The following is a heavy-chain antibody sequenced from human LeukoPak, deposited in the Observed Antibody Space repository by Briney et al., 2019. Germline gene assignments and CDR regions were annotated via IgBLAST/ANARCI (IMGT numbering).Heavy chain of an antibody. D-gene: IGHD3-22*01. CDR3: AKAYDNSGYILRCSDY. Sequence: GGSLRLSCAASGFSFSNYGMNWVRQAPGKGLEWISGISGRGDTTYYADSVKGHFTISRDNSKNTLYLQMNSLRAEDTAVYFCAKAYDNSGYILRCSDYWGQGTLVTVSS. V-gene: IGHV3-23*01. J-gene: IGHJ4*02. CDR2: ISGRGDTT. CDR1: GFSFSNYG.